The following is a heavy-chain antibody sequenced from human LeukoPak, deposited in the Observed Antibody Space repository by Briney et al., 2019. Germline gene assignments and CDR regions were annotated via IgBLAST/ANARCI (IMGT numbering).Heavy chain of an antibody. V-gene: IGHV3-23*01. Sequence: GGSLRLSCAASGFTFINYAMSWVRQTPGKGLEWVSATVGGRPDTYHADSVRGRFTVSRDNSMNTLYLQMNSLRVEDTAVYYCTKAPVRSCTGTFCYPFDYWGQGILVTVSS. CDR1: GFTFINYA. J-gene: IGHJ4*02. CDR3: TKAPVRSCTGTFCYPFDY. D-gene: IGHD2-8*02. CDR2: TVGGRPDT.